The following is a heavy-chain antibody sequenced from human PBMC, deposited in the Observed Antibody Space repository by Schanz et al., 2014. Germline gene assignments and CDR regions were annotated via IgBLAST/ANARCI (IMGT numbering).Heavy chain of an antibody. CDR2: IGTSGGT. D-gene: IGHD6-19*01. CDR3: AASSGWHPSTDY. Sequence: EVQLVESGGGLVQPGGSLRLSCTASGFTFSDYWMSWVRQAPGKGLEWVSTIGTSGGTNYAESVTGRFTISRDNSKNTLYLQMNSLRAEDTAVYYCAASSGWHPSTDYWGQGTLVTVSS. V-gene: IGHV3-23*04. CDR1: GFTFSDYW. J-gene: IGHJ4*02.